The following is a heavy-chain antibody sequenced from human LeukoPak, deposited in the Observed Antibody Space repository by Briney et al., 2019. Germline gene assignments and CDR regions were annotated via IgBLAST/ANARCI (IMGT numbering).Heavy chain of an antibody. CDR2: INHSGST. D-gene: IGHD3-10*01. Sequence: SETLSLTCAVYGGSFSGYYWSWIRQPPGKGLEWIGEINHSGSTNYNPSLKSRVTISVDTSKNQFSLKLSSVTAADTAVYYCARVELYYGSGGTDYWGQGTLVTVSS. V-gene: IGHV4-34*01. J-gene: IGHJ4*02. CDR1: GGSFSGYY. CDR3: ARVELYYGSGGTDY.